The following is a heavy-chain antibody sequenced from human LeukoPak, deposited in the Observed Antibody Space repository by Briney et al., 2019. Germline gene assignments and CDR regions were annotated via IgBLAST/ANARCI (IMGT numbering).Heavy chain of an antibody. CDR3: ARAGFGYYFDY. CDR1: GFTFSSYA. D-gene: IGHD3-3*01. J-gene: IGHJ4*02. Sequence: PGGSLRLSCAASGFTFSSYAMSGVRQAPGRGLAWVSAISGSGGSTYYADSVKGRFTISRDNSKNTLYLQMNSLRAEDTAVYYCARAGFGYYFDYWGQGTLVTVSS. V-gene: IGHV3-23*01. CDR2: ISGSGGST.